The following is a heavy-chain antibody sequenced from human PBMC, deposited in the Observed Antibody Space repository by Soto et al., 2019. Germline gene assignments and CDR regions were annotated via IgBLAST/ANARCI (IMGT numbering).Heavy chain of an antibody. CDR1: GFLFSSHT. Sequence: GGSLRLSCAASGFLFSSHTMTWVRQAPGKGLEWVSGISDSGAKRDYAESVKGRFTISRDNSKDKLFLQMSSLRVEDTGVYYCARHGYWDYFEHWGQGTLVTVSS. D-gene: IGHD3-22*01. J-gene: IGHJ4*02. V-gene: IGHV3-23*01. CDR2: ISDSGAKR. CDR3: ARHGYWDYFEH.